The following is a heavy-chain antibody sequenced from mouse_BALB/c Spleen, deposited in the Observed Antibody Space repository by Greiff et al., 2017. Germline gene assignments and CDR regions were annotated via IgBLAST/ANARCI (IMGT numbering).Heavy chain of an antibody. V-gene: IGHV5-9-1*01. CDR1: GFTFSSYA. D-gene: IGHD2-1*01. CDR2: ISSGGSYT. J-gene: IGHJ3*01. CDR3: ARPRVFDGNYVGWFAY. Sequence: DVMLVESGGGLVKPGGSLKLSCAASGFTFSSYAMSWVRQTPEKRLEWVATISSGGSYTYYPDSVKGRFTISRDNAKNTLYLQMSSLRSEDTAMYYCARPRVFDGNYVGWFAYWGQGTLVTVSA.